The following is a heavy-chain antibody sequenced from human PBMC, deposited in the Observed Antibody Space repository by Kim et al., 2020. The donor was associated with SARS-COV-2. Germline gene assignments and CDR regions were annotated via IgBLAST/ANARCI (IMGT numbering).Heavy chain of an antibody. J-gene: IGHJ4*02. D-gene: IGHD6-6*01. CDR3: AKGRTYSSSSENDY. V-gene: IGHV3-30*02. Sequence: AESGKGRFTISRDNSKITLYLQMNSLRAGDTVVYYCAKGRTYSSSSENDYWGQGTLVTVSS.